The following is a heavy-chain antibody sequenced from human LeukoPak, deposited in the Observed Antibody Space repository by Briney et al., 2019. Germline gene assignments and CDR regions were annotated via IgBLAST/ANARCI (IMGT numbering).Heavy chain of an antibody. CDR2: ISRSGGSH. J-gene: IGHJ3*02. CDR3: AKDRALTANTWDAFDI. Sequence: GGSLRLSCAASGFTFNNSWLYWVRQAPGKGLEWVSIISRSGGSHADADPVKGRFTISRDNSKNTLYLQMNSLRAEDTAVYFCAKDRALTANTWDAFDIWGQGTKVTVSS. CDR1: GFTFNNSW. V-gene: IGHV3-23*01. D-gene: IGHD1-7*01.